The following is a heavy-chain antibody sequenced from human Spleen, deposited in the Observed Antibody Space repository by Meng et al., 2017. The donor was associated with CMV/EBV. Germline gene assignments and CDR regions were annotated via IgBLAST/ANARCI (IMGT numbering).Heavy chain of an antibody. CDR3: ARSYNWHFDY. Sequence: YCKASGYTFTSYDISWVRQAPGQGLEWLGWISTYNGNTNYAQKLQGRVTMTTDTSTSTAYMELRSLRSDDTAVYYCARSYNWHFDYWGQGTLVTVSS. V-gene: IGHV1-18*01. CDR1: GYTFTSYD. CDR2: ISTYNGNT. D-gene: IGHD1-1*01. J-gene: IGHJ4*02.